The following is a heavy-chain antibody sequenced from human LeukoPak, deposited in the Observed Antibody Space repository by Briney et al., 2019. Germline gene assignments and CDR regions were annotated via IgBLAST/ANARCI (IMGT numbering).Heavy chain of an antibody. J-gene: IGHJ4*02. D-gene: IGHD3-22*01. Sequence: GGSLRLSCTASGFTFSSYSLYWVRQAPGKGLVWVSRIDNAGSITTYADSVKGRFTISRDNAENTLYLQMNSLRVEDTAVYYCVRSAFHAGSGNYYDYWGQGTLVTVSS. CDR1: GFTFSSYS. CDR3: VRSAFHAGSGNYYDY. CDR2: IDNAGSIT. V-gene: IGHV3-74*03.